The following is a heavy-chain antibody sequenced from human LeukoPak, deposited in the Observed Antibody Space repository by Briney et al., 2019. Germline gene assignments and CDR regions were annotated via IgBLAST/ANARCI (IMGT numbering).Heavy chain of an antibody. V-gene: IGHV4-4*07. CDR2: IYTSGSS. CDR3: ARDISVAGSFLPFDY. J-gene: IGHJ4*02. D-gene: IGHD6-19*01. CDR1: GGSISSYY. Sequence: PSETLSLTCTVSGGSISSYYWSWIRQPAGKGLEWIGRIYTSGSSNSNPSLKSRVTMSADTSKNQFSLKLSSVTAADTAVYYCARDISVAGSFLPFDYWGQGTLVTVSS.